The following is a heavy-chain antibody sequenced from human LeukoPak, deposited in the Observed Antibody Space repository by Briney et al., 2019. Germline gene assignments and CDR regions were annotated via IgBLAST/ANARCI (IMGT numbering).Heavy chain of an antibody. CDR3: ARDGSYYGSGSYYDY. Sequence: ASVKVSCKASGYTFTSYGISWVRQAPGQGLEWMGWISAYNGNTNYAQKLQGRVTTTTDTSTSTAYMELRSLRSDDTAVYYCARDGSYYGSGSYYDYWGQGTLVTVSS. D-gene: IGHD3-10*01. CDR2: ISAYNGNT. J-gene: IGHJ4*02. V-gene: IGHV1-18*01. CDR1: GYTFTSYG.